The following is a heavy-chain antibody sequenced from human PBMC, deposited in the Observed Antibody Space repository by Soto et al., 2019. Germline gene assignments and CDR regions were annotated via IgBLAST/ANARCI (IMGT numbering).Heavy chain of an antibody. CDR3: ARSPHPFSSGWYGWFDP. D-gene: IGHD6-19*01. V-gene: IGHV1-3*01. CDR1: GYTFTSYA. Sequence: ASVKVSCKASGYTFTSYAMRWVRQAPGQRLEWMGWINAGNGNTKYSQKFQGRVTITRDTSASTAYMELSSLRSENTAVYYCARSPHPFSSGWYGWFDPWGQGTLVTVSS. CDR2: INAGNGNT. J-gene: IGHJ5*02.